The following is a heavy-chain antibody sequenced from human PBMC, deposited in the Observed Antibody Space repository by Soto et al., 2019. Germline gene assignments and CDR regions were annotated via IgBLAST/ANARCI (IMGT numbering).Heavy chain of an antibody. CDR3: ARGFSRLLSGPSPLDY. V-gene: IGHV1-69*18. Sequence: QVQLVQSGAEVKKPGSSVTVSCRASRGSFSTYAITWVRQAPGQGLEWVGRIIPAFRTTHYARKLQDRVSITADESTNTAFLELNNLTFGDTAVYYCARGFSRLLSGPSPLDYWGQGTLVIVSS. D-gene: IGHD1-26*01. J-gene: IGHJ4*02. CDR2: IIPAFRTT. CDR1: RGSFSTYA.